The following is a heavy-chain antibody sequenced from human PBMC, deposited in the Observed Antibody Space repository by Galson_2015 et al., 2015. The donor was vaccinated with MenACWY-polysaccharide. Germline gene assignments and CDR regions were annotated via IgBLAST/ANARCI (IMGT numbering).Heavy chain of an antibody. CDR1: DYSIRSGYF. Sequence: LPLTCAVSDYSIRSGYFWGWIRQPPGKGLEWIGSIFHSGSTYYNPSLKSRVTISVDTSKNQFSLTLSSVTAADTAVYYCARVEKYSGSFYILYWGQGTLVTVSS. CDR3: ARVEKYSGSFYILY. J-gene: IGHJ4*02. CDR2: IFHSGST. V-gene: IGHV4-38-2*01. D-gene: IGHD1-26*01.